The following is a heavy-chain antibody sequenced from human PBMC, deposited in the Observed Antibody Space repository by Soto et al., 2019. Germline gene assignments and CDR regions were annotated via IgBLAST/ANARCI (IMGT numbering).Heavy chain of an antibody. V-gene: IGHV3-23*01. Sequence: GGSLRLSCAASGFTFSSYAMSWVRQAPGKGLEWVSAISGSGGSTYYADSVKGRFTISRDNSKNTLYLQMNSLRAEDTAVYYCAKGAKNTQSTIFGVIIIPYYYYYMDVWGKGTTVTVSS. J-gene: IGHJ6*03. CDR2: ISGSGGST. D-gene: IGHD3-3*01. CDR3: AKGAKNTQSTIFGVIIIPYYYYYMDV. CDR1: GFTFSSYA.